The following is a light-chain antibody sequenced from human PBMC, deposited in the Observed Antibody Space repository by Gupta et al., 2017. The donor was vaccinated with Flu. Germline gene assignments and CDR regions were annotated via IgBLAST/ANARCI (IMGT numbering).Light chain of an antibody. J-gene: IGKJ1*01. V-gene: IGKV1-39*01. Sequence: DIQMTQSPSSLSASVGDRVTITCRASQSISRYFNWYQQKPGKAPKLLIYAASSLQSGVPSRFSGSGSGTDFTLTISRLQPEDFATYYCQQSDSFPWTFGQGTKVEIK. CDR2: AAS. CDR1: QSISRY. CDR3: QQSDSFPWT.